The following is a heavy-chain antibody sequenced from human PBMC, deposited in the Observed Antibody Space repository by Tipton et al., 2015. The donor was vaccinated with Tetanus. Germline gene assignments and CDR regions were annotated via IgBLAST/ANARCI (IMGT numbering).Heavy chain of an antibody. D-gene: IGHD1-26*01. Sequence: SLRLSCAASGLNFSDAWMYWFRQAPGKGPEWVGHMKSKTDGGTVDYAAPVNGRFTISRDDSKNTFFLQMNSRKTEDTAVYYCTTYSGPTWEAKWGQGTLATVSS. CDR1: GLNFSDAW. J-gene: IGHJ4*02. CDR2: MKSKTDGGTV. V-gene: IGHV3-15*07. CDR3: TTYSGPTWEAK.